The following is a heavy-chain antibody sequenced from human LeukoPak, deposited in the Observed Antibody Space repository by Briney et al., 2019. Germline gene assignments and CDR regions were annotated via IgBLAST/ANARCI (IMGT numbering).Heavy chain of an antibody. D-gene: IGHD6-19*01. CDR2: IYYSGST. J-gene: IGHJ4*02. Sequence: SETLSLICTVSGDSISGYYWSWIRQPPGKGLEWIGYIYYSGSTNYNPSLKSRVTISVDTSKNQFSLKLSTVTAADTAVYFCAGRSRSGWYYDYWGQGTLVTVSS. CDR1: GDSISGYY. V-gene: IGHV4-59*01. CDR3: AGRSRSGWYYDY.